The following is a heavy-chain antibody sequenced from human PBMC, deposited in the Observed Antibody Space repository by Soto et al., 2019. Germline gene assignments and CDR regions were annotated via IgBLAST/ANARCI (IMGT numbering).Heavy chain of an antibody. Sequence: ASVKVSCKASGSTFTSYYMHWVRQAPGQGLEWMGIINPSGGRTSYAQKFQGRFTMTRDTSTRTVYTELSSLRSEDTAVYYCARDLNRYSGSYSEWDYYYGMDVWGQGTTVTVSS. D-gene: IGHD1-26*01. J-gene: IGHJ6*02. CDR1: GSTFTSYY. CDR2: INPSGGRT. CDR3: ARDLNRYSGSYSEWDYYYGMDV. V-gene: IGHV1-46*01.